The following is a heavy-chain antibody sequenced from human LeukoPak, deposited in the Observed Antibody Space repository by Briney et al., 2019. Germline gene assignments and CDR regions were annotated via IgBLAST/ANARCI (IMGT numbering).Heavy chain of an antibody. CDR2: ISYDGSNK. CDR3: ARAYYYPLPDI. J-gene: IGHJ3*02. D-gene: IGHD2-21*01. CDR1: GFTFSSYA. Sequence: GGSLRLSCAASGFTFSSYAMHWVRQAPGKGLEWVAVISYDGSNKYYADSVKGRFTISRDNSKNTLYLQMNSLRAEDTAVYYCARAYYYPLPDIWGQGTMVTVSS. V-gene: IGHV3-30-3*01.